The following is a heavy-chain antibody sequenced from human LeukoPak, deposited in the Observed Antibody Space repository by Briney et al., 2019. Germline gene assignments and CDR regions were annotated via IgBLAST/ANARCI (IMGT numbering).Heavy chain of an antibody. D-gene: IGHD2-2*01. CDR3: ARQLGYCSSTSCYADKVDY. J-gene: IGHJ4*02. CDR1: GGSISSSRYY. CDR2: IYYSGST. Sequence: SETLSLTCTVSGGSISSSRYYWGWIRQPPGKGLEWVGSIYYSGSTYYNPSLKSRVTISVDTSKNQFSLKLSSVTAADTAVYYCARQLGYCSSTSCYADKVDYWGQGTLVTVSS. V-gene: IGHV4-39*01.